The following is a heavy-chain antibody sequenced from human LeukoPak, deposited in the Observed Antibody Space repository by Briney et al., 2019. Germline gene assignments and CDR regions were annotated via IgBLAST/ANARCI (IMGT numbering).Heavy chain of an antibody. CDR2: ISAYNGNT. CDR3: ARVAEEYYYDSSGYYYYFDY. D-gene: IGHD3-22*01. CDR1: GYTFTSYG. J-gene: IGHJ4*02. Sequence: GASVKVSCKASGYTFTSYGISWVRQAPGQGLDWMGWISAYNGNTNYAQKLQGRVTMTTDTSTSTAYMELRSLRSDDTAVYYCARVAEEYYYDSSGYYYYFDYWGQGTLVTVSS. V-gene: IGHV1-18*01.